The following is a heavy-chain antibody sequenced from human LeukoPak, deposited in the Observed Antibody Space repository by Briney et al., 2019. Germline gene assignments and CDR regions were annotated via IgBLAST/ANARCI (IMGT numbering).Heavy chain of an antibody. D-gene: IGHD3-3*01. CDR1: GGSISSYY. V-gene: IGHV4-59*01. CDR3: ARVESRSNYFDY. J-gene: IGHJ4*02. Sequence: PSETLSLTCTVSGGSISSYYWSWIRQPPGKGLEWIGYIYYSGSTTYNPSLKSRVTMSVDTSKNQFSLRLSSVTAADTAVYYCARVESRSNYFDYWGQGTLVTVSS. CDR2: IYYSGST.